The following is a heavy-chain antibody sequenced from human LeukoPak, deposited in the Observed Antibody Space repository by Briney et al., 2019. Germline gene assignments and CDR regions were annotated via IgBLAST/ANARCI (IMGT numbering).Heavy chain of an antibody. D-gene: IGHD5-24*01. CDR2: ISSSGSTI. J-gene: IGHJ6*02. V-gene: IGHV3-11*01. CDR3: ARDRVAAATTYYYYYGMDV. CDR1: GFTFSDYY. Sequence: PGGSLRLSCAASGFTFSDYYMSWIRQAPGKGLEWVSYISSSGSTIYYADSVKGRFTISRGNAKNSLYLQMNSLRAEDTAVYYCARDRVAAATTYYYYYGMDVWGQGTTVTVSS.